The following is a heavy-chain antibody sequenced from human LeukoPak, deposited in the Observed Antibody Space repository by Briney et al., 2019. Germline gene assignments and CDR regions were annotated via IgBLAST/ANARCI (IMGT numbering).Heavy chain of an antibody. CDR3: AREAPGWYSSSWFDY. CDR2: IKQDGSEK. D-gene: IGHD6-13*01. CDR1: GSTFSSYW. J-gene: IGHJ4*02. Sequence: GSLRLSCAASGSTFSSYWMSWVRQAPGKGLEWVANIKQDGSEKYYVDSVKGRFTISRDNAKNSLYLQMNSLRAEDTAVYYCAREAPGWYSSSWFDYWGQGTLVTVSS. V-gene: IGHV3-7*03.